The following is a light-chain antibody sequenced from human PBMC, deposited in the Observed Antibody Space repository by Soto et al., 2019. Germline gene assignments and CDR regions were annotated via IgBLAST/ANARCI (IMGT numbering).Light chain of an antibody. J-gene: IGKJ1*01. CDR3: QQYGGSTRT. V-gene: IGKV3-20*01. Sequence: EFVLTQSPGTLSLSPGERATLSCRASQTVRNNYLAWYQQKPGQAPRLLIYDASSRATGIPDRFSGSGSGTDFTLTISRVEPEDVAVYYCQQYGGSTRTFGQGTKVDIK. CDR1: QTVRNNY. CDR2: DAS.